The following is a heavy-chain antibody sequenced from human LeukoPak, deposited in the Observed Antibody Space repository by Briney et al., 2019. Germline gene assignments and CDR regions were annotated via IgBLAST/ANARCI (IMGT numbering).Heavy chain of an antibody. J-gene: IGHJ6*04. CDR3: ARVGARGYGSGSYFNYYYYGMDV. Sequence: GGSLRLSCAASGFTFSSYGMHWVRQAPGKGLEWVSVIWYDGSNKYYADSVKGRFTISRDNSKNTLYLQMNSLRAEDTAVYYCARVGARGYGSGSYFNYYYYGMDVWGKGTPVTVSS. V-gene: IGHV3-33*01. CDR2: IWYDGSNK. CDR1: GFTFSSYG. D-gene: IGHD3-10*01.